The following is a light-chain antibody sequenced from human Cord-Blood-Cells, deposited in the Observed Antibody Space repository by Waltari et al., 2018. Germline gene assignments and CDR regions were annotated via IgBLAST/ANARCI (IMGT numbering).Light chain of an antibody. CDR1: QSVLYSSNNKNY. CDR3: QQYYSTLTWT. CDR2: WAS. J-gene: IGKJ1*01. Sequence: DIVMTQSPDALAVSLGERATINCKSSQSVLYSSNNKNYLAWYQQKPGQPPKLLIYWASNRESGVPDRFSGSGSGTDFTLTIRSLQAEDVAVYYCQQYYSTLTWTFGQGTKVEIK. V-gene: IGKV4-1*01.